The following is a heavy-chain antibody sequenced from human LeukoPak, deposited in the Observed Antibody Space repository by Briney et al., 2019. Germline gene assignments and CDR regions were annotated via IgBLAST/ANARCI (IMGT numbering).Heavy chain of an antibody. CDR1: GFTFSSNF. CDR3: ARSACTSTSGPDF. CDR2: IYSGGGT. D-gene: IGHD2-2*01. J-gene: IGHJ4*02. Sequence: PGGSLRLSCAASGFTFSSNFMRWVRQAPGKGLEWVSVIYSGGGTHYADSVKGRFTISSDSSKNTLYLQMNTLRAEDTAVYYCARSACTSTSGPDFWGQGTLVTVSS. V-gene: IGHV3-53*01.